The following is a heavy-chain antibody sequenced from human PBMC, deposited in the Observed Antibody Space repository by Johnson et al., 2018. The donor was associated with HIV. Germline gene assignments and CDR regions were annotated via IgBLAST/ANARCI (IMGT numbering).Heavy chain of an antibody. Sequence: VQLVESGGGVVQPGRSLRLSCAASGFIFDDYGMTWVRQAPGKGLEWVSVVYSAGHTYYAASVKGRFTISRDNSKNSLFLQMNRLRVEDTAVYYCARSGGYPNAFDIVGQGAMVTVSS. CDR2: VYSAGHT. D-gene: IGHD6-13*01. V-gene: IGHV3-66*01. CDR3: ARSGGYPNAFDI. J-gene: IGHJ3*02. CDR1: GFIFDDYG.